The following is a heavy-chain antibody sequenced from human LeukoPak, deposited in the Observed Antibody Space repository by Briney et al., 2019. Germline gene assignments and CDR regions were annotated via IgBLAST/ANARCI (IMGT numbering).Heavy chain of an antibody. J-gene: IGHJ4*02. Sequence: PSETLSLTCAVYGGSFSGYYWSWIRQPPGKGLEWIGEINHSGSTNYNPSLKSRVTISVDTSKNQFSLKLSSVTAADTAVYYCARGSRGLAAAGYWGQGTLVTVSS. CDR1: GGSFSGYY. V-gene: IGHV4-34*01. CDR3: ARGSRGLAAAGY. CDR2: INHSGST. D-gene: IGHD6-13*01.